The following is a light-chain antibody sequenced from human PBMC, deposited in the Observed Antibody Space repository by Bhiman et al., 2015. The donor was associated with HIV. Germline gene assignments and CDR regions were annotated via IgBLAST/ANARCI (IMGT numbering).Light chain of an antibody. J-gene: IGLJ2*01. V-gene: IGLV3-25*03. CDR3: QSAGSSASYEV. Sequence: SYELTQPPSVSVSPGQTARITCSGDALPKQDAYWYQQKPGQAPVLVIYKDSERPSGIPERFSGSSSGTTVTLTISGVQAEDEADYYCQSAGSSASYEVFGGGTKLTVL. CDR2: KDS. CDR1: ALPKQD.